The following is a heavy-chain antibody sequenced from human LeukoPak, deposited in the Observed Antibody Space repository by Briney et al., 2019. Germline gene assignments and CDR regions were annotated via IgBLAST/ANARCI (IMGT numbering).Heavy chain of an antibody. CDR2: IYDIGTT. D-gene: IGHD3-16*01. Sequence: PSETLSLTCTVSSGSIGSHYWTWIRQPPGKGLEWIGYIYDIGTTNYNPSLKSRVTISVDTSKNQFSLRLSSVTAADTAVYYCARGGVLKSVDYWGQGTLVTVSS. CDR1: SGSIGSHY. CDR3: ARGGVLKSVDY. V-gene: IGHV4-59*11. J-gene: IGHJ4*02.